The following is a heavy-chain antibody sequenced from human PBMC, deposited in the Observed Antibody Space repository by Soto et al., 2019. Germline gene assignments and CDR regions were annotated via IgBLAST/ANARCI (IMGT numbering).Heavy chain of an antibody. V-gene: IGHV3-30*04. CDR1: GFTFSRYA. J-gene: IGHJ4*02. CDR3: ARSRCGAVADSFDF. CDR2: ISRDGTNK. D-gene: IGHD2-21*01. Sequence: PGGSLRLSXAASGFTFSRYAIHWVRQAPGKGLEWVAVISRDGTNKYYVDSVKGRFTISRDNSRNTLYLQMNSLRHEDAAVYYCARSRCGAVADSFDFWGQGTLVTVSS.